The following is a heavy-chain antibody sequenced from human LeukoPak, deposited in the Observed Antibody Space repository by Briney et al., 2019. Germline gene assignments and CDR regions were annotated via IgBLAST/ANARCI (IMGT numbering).Heavy chain of an antibody. J-gene: IGHJ5*02. CDR1: GYTFTSYG. CDR3: ARVRLLWFGEGYNWFDP. D-gene: IGHD3-10*01. Sequence: AASVKVSCKASGYTFTSYGISWVRQAPGQGLEWMGWISAYNGNTNYAQKLQGGVTMTTDTSTSTAYMELRSLRFDDTAVYYCARVRLLWFGEGYNWFDPWGQGTLVTVSS. CDR2: ISAYNGNT. V-gene: IGHV1-18*04.